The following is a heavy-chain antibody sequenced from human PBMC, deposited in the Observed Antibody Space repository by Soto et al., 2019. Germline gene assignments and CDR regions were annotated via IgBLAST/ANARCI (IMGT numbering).Heavy chain of an antibody. D-gene: IGHD6-6*01. Sequence: GASVKVSCKASGYTFTGYYMHWVRQAPGQGLEWMGWINPNSGGTNYAQKFQGRVTMTRDTSISTAYMELSRLRSDDTAVYYCARDLPPIIAANWFDPWGQGTLVTVSS. CDR1: GYTFTGYY. CDR2: INPNSGGT. V-gene: IGHV1-2*02. CDR3: ARDLPPIIAANWFDP. J-gene: IGHJ5*02.